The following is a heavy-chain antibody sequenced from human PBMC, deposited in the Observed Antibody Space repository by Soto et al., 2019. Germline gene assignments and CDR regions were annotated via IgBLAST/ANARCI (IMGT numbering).Heavy chain of an antibody. Sequence: ASVKVSCKHSGYAFPRYLFYWVRQAPGKRLEWMGWINNGNGNTKYSQKFQSRVTITRDTSASTAYMELSSQTSEDTAVYYFASGNCGYVCFHDYWGQGTLVTVSS. CDR1: GYAFPRYL. CDR2: INNGNGNT. J-gene: IGHJ4*02. CDR3: ASGNCGYVCFHDY. V-gene: IGHV1-3*04. D-gene: IGHD2-21*01.